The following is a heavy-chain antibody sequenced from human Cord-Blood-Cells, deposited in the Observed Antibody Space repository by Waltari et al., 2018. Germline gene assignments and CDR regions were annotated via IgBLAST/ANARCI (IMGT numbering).Heavy chain of an antibody. CDR2: SYYSGST. CDR1: GGSISSGGYY. Sequence: QVQLQESGPGLVKPSQTLSLTCTVSGGSISSGGYYWSWIRQHPGKGLEWIGYSYYSGSTYFNPSLKGRVTISVDTSKNQFSLKLSSVTAADTAVYYCARERGQLGGLIDYWGQGTLVTVSS. J-gene: IGHJ4*02. D-gene: IGHD7-27*01. V-gene: IGHV4-31*03. CDR3: ARERGQLGGLIDY.